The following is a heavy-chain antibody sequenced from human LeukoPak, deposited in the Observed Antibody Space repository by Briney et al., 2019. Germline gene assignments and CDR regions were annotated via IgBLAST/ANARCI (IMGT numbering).Heavy chain of an antibody. CDR2: INHSGST. Sequence: SETLSLTCAVYGGSFSGYYWSWIRQPPGKGLEWIGEINHSGSTNYNPSLKSRVTISVDTSKNQFSLKLSSVTAADTAVYYCARGRHYYGSGSYYSGGYYFDYWGQGTLVTVSS. CDR3: ARGRHYYGSGSYYSGGYYFDY. D-gene: IGHD3-10*01. J-gene: IGHJ4*02. CDR1: GGSFSGYY. V-gene: IGHV4-34*01.